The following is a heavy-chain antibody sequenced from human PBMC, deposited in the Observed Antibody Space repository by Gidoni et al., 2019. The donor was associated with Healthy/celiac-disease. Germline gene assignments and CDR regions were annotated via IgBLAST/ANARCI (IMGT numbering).Heavy chain of an antibody. Sequence: VKGGETGGDLVKPGGSVRVSCAASGLTVSDDYMSWIRQAPGKGLEWVSYISSSGSTIYYADSVKGRFTISRDNAKNSLYLQMNSLRAEDTAVYYCARRGCSGGSCYSGIDYWGQGTLVTVSS. CDR2: ISSSGSTI. D-gene: IGHD2-15*01. CDR1: GLTVSDDY. CDR3: ARRGCSGGSCYSGIDY. J-gene: IGHJ4*02. V-gene: IGHV3-11*01.